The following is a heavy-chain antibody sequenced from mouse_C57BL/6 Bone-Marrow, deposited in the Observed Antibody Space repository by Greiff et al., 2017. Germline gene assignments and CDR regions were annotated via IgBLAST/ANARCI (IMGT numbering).Heavy chain of an antibody. D-gene: IGHD6-5*01. V-gene: IGHV14-4*01. CDR3: TTGSLYYYAMDN. CDR2: IYPENGDT. Sequence: VQLQQSGAELVRPGASVKLSCTASGFNIKDDYMHWVKQRPEQGLEWIGWIYPENGDTAYASKFQGKATITADTSSNTAYLQLSSLTSEDTAVYYCTTGSLYYYAMDNWGQGTSVTVSS. CDR1: GFNIKDDY. J-gene: IGHJ4*01.